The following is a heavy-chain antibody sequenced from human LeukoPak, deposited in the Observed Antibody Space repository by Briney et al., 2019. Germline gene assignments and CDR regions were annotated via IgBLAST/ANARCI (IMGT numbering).Heavy chain of an antibody. CDR1: GHSISSGYY. CDR2: IYHTGSI. Sequence: SDTLSLTRPVSGHSISSGYYWAWIRQPPGKGLEWIGHIYHTGSIYYNPSLKSSVTISVDTSNNQFSLMLSSVAAADAAFYYGAGRISRETLDDWGHGTMVTVSS. CDR3: AGRISRETLDD. J-gene: IGHJ4*01. V-gene: IGHV4-38-2*01. D-gene: IGHD2-15*01.